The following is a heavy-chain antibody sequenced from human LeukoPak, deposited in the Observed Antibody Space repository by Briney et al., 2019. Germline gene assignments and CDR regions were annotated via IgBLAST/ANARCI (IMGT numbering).Heavy chain of an antibody. D-gene: IGHD6-13*01. Sequence: PGGSLRLSCTASGFTFGDYAMSWVRQAPGKGLEWVGFIRSKAYGGTTEYAASVKGRFTISRDDSKSIAYLQMNSLKTEDTAVYYCTRPRSSSPSTAEYFQHWGQGTLVTVSS. V-gene: IGHV3-49*04. CDR2: IRSKAYGGTT. CDR3: TRPRSSSPSTAEYFQH. CDR1: GFTFGDYA. J-gene: IGHJ1*01.